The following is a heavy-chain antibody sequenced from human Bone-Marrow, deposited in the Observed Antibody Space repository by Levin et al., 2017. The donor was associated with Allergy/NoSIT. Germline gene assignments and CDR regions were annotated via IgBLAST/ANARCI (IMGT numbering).Heavy chain of an antibody. J-gene: IGHJ5*02. V-gene: IGHV5-51*01. Sequence: GESLKISCEASGYIFSNYWIAWVRQMPGKGLEWMGIIYPGDSDTKYNPSFEGHVTISADKSISTAYLKWTSLKASDTAVYFCARTPIAARPLDPWGQGTLVTVSS. D-gene: IGHD6-6*01. CDR2: IYPGDSDT. CDR1: GYIFSNYW. CDR3: ARTPIAARPLDP.